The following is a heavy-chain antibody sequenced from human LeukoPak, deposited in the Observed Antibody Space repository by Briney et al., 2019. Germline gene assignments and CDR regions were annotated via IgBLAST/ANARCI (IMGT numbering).Heavy chain of an antibody. CDR2: IYPGDFDT. CDR3: ARLGYSYGFKGRYFDY. J-gene: IGHJ4*02. CDR1: GYSFTSYW. V-gene: IGHV5-51*01. D-gene: IGHD5-18*01. Sequence: PGESLKISCKGSGYSFTSYWIGWVRQMPGKGLEWMGIIYPGDFDTRYSPSFQGQVTISADKSISTAYLQWSSLKASDTAMYYCARLGYSYGFKGRYFDYWGQGTLVTVSP.